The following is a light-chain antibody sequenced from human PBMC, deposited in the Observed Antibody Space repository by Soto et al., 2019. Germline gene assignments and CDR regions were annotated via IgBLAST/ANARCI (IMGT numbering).Light chain of an antibody. J-gene: IGLJ1*01. Sequence: QSVLTQPASVSVSPGQSITSSCTGTSGDIGSYNRVSWYQQHPGKAPKPIIYEVTDRPSGVSNRFSGSKSGNTASLTISGLQAEDEAEYYCSSYTNINTRACVFGTGTKVTVL. CDR1: SGDIGSYNR. CDR3: SSYTNINTRACV. CDR2: EVT. V-gene: IGLV2-14*01.